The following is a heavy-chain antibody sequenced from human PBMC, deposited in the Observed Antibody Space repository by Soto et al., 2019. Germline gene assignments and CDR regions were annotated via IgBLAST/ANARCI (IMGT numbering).Heavy chain of an antibody. CDR2: IWYDGSNK. CDR3: ARGGDYYYGMDV. V-gene: IGHV3-33*01. Sequence: QVQLVESGGGVVQPGRSLRLSCAASGFTFSSYGMHWVRQAPVKGLEWVAVIWYDGSNKYYADSVKGRFTISRDNSKNTLYLQMNSLRAEDTAVYFCARGGDYYYGMDVWGQGTTVTVSS. CDR1: GFTFSSYG. J-gene: IGHJ6*02.